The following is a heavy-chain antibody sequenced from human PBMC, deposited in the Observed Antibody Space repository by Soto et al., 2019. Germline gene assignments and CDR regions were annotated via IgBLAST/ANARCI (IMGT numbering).Heavy chain of an antibody. V-gene: IGHV6-1*01. J-gene: IGHJ3*02. D-gene: IGHD3-22*01. CDR3: ARERITMIVVVSQLDAFDI. CDR2: TYYRSKWYN. CDR1: GDSVSSNSAA. Sequence: SQTLSLTCAISGDSVSSNSAAWNWIRQSPSRGLEWLGRTYYRSKWYNDYAVSVKSRTTINPDTSKNQFSLQLNSVTPEDTAVYYCARERITMIVVVSQLDAFDIWGQGTMVTVSS.